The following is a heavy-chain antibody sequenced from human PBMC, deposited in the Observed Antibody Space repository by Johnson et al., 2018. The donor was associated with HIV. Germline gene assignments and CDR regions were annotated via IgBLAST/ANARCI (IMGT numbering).Heavy chain of an antibody. V-gene: IGHV3-53*01. CDR2: IYSGGST. Sequence: VQLVESGGGLIQPEGSLRLSCAASGFTVSSNYMSWVRQAPGKGLEWVSVIYSGGSTYSADSVKGRFTISRDNSKNTLYLQMNSLRAEDTAVYYCERVITEGGTRWAFDIWGQGTIVTVSS. CDR3: ERVITEGGTRWAFDI. CDR1: GFTVSSNY. J-gene: IGHJ3*02. D-gene: IGHD6-13*01.